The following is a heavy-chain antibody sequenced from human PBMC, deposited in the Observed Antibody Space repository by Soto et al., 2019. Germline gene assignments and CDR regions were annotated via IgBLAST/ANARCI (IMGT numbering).Heavy chain of an antibody. D-gene: IGHD2-15*01. CDR1: GFTFSSEE. J-gene: IGHJ4*03. Sequence: WGCRRLSCAVYGFTFSSEEMRWVRQAPGKGLEWVPGITKHVGITYYADSVKGRVTISRDKSKNTFYLQLNSLRADDTAKYFCACWAGSSRAAYWRPPECWGQRIMINGSS. CDR3: ACWAGSSRAAYWRPPEC. CDR2: ITKHVGIT. V-gene: IGHV3-23*01.